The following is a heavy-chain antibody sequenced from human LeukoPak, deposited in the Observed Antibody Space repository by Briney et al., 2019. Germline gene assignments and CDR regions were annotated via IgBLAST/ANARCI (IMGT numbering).Heavy chain of an antibody. J-gene: IGHJ6*02. CDR1: GYTFTRSA. CDR3: ARDGTIFGVVPYYYGMDV. V-gene: IGHV1-18*01. D-gene: IGHD3-3*01. Sequence: ASVRVSCKASGYTFTRSALHWVRQAPGQRLEWMGWISAYNGNTNYAQKLQGRVTMTTDTSTSTAYMELRSLRSDDTAVYYCARDGTIFGVVPYYYGMDVWGQGTTVTVSS. CDR2: ISAYNGNT.